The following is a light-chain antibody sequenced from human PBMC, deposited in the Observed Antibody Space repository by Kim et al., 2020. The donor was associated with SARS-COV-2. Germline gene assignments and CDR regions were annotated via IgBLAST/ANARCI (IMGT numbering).Light chain of an antibody. CDR2: EIT. CDR1: STDFTTYNY. J-gene: IGLJ1*01. V-gene: IGLV2-8*01. Sequence: QSALTQPPSASGSPGQSVTIPCSGTSTDFTTYNYVSWYQQHPGKAPKLIIYEITKRPSGVPDRFSGSKSGDTASLTVSGLQAEDEADYYCTSHANDNYVFGTGTKVTVL. CDR3: TSHANDNYV.